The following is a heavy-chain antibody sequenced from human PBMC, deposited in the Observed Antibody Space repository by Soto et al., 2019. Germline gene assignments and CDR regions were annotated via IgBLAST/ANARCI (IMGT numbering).Heavy chain of an antibody. CDR2: TYYRSKWYN. J-gene: IGHJ6*02. CDR1: GDSVSSNSAA. Sequence: SQTLSLTCAISGDSVSSNSAAWNWIRQSPSKGLEWLGRTYYRSKWYNDYAVSVKSRITINPDTSKNQFSLQLNSVTPEDTAIYYCARDKYYGSGGRYYGMDVWGQGTTVTVSS. V-gene: IGHV6-1*01. D-gene: IGHD3-10*01. CDR3: ARDKYYGSGGRYYGMDV.